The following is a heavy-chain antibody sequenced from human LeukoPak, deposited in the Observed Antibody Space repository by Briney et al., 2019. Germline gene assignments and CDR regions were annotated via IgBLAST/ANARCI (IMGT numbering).Heavy chain of an antibody. D-gene: IGHD6-19*01. J-gene: IGHJ4*02. CDR1: GFTVSSNY. Sequence: GGSLRLSCAASGFTVSSNYMSWVRQAPGKGLEWVSVIYSGGSTYYADSVKGRFTISRDNSKNTLFLQMNSLRAEGTAVYYCARPVSSSGWYLDYWGQGTLVTVSS. CDR2: IYSGGST. CDR3: ARPVSSSGWYLDY. V-gene: IGHV3-53*01.